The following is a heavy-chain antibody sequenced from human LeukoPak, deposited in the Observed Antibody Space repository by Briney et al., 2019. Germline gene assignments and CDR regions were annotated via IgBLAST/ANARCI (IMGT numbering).Heavy chain of an antibody. J-gene: IGHJ3*02. Sequence: GGSLRLSCAASGFTFSDYSMDWVRQAPGKGLEWVSSISSSGSSIYYADSVKGRFTISRDNAKNSLYLQMNSLRAEDTALYYCARGGYSSSWLYAFDIWGQGTMVTVSS. CDR3: ARGGYSSSWLYAFDI. D-gene: IGHD6-13*01. V-gene: IGHV3-21*01. CDR1: GFTFSDYS. CDR2: ISSSGSSI.